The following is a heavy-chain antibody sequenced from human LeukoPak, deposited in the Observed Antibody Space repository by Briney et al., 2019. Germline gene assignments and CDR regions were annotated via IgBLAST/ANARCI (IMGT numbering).Heavy chain of an antibody. V-gene: IGHV1-18*01. CDR3: ARVSGPTISYGMDV. J-gene: IGHJ6*02. CDR2: ISAYNGNT. D-gene: IGHD3-3*01. Sequence: ASVKVSCKASGYTFTSYGISWVRQAPGQGLEWMGWISAYNGNTNYAQKLQGRVTMTTDTSTSTAYMEPRSLRSDDTAVYYCARVSGPTISYGMDVWGQGTTVTVSS. CDR1: GYTFTSYG.